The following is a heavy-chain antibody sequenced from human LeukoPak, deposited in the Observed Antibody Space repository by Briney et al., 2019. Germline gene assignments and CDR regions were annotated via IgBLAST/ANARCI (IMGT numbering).Heavy chain of an antibody. CDR3: ARSMTYRITWYTDY. CDR2: IHYSGST. D-gene: IGHD6-13*01. J-gene: IGHJ4*02. Sequence: SETLSLTCTVSGDSISSGNYYWGWLRQPPGKGLEWIANIHYSGSTYYNPSLKSRVTISVDTSKNQFSLKLSSVTAADTAVYYCARSMTYRITWYTDYWGQGTLVTASS. CDR1: GDSISSGNYY. V-gene: IGHV4-39*07.